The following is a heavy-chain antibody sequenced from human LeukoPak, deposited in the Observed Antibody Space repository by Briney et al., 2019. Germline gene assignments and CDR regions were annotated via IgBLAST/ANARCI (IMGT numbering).Heavy chain of an antibody. V-gene: IGHV4-34*01. D-gene: IGHD6-19*01. Sequence: SETLSLTCAVYGGSFSGYYWSWIRQPPGKGLEWIGEINHSGSTNCNPSLKSRVTISVDTSKNQFSLKLSSVTAADTAVYYCARRYSSGWSPRFDPWGQGTLVTVSS. CDR3: ARRYSSGWSPRFDP. CDR2: INHSGST. J-gene: IGHJ5*02. CDR1: GGSFSGYY.